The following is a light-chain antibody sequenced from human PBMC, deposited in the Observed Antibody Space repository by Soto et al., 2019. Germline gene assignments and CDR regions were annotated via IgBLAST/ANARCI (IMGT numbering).Light chain of an antibody. CDR1: QSVSSSY. CDR3: QQYGSPYT. Sequence: EIVLTQSPGTLSLSPGERATLSCRASQSVSSSYLAWYQQKPGQAPRLLIYGASSRATGIPDRFSGSGSGTDFTLTSSRLEPEDFAGYYCQQYGSPYTFGQGTKLEIK. CDR2: GAS. V-gene: IGKV3-20*01. J-gene: IGKJ2*01.